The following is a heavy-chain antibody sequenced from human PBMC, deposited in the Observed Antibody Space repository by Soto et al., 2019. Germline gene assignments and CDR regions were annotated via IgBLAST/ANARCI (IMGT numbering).Heavy chain of an antibody. CDR2: MSPDGREK. V-gene: IGHV3-7*04. Sequence: EVQLVESGGGLVQPGGSLRLSCAASGFIFTHYYMGWVRHAPGKGLEWVANMSPDGREKFYVDSLKGRFTISRDKAKNSLYLHMNSLRAQDTAVYSCARDPFEWELLPDYWGQGTLVTVSS. J-gene: IGHJ4*02. CDR1: GFIFTHYY. D-gene: IGHD1-26*01. CDR3: ARDPFEWELLPDY.